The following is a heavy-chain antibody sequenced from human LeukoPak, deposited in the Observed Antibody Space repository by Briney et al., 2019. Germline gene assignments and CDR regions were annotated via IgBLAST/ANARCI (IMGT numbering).Heavy chain of an antibody. CDR1: GFTFSSYG. Sequence: GRSLRLSCAASGFTFSSYGIHWVRQAPGKGLEWVAAISYDGSNKYYADSVKGRFTISRDNSKNTLYLQMNSLRTEDTAVYYCVKDEAMVRGIITFYYFDYRGQGTLVTVSS. D-gene: IGHD3-10*01. V-gene: IGHV3-30*18. CDR2: ISYDGSNK. J-gene: IGHJ4*02. CDR3: VKDEAMVRGIITFYYFDY.